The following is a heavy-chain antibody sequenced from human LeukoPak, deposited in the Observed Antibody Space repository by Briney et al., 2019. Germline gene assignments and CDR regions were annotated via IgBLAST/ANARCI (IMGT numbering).Heavy chain of an antibody. J-gene: IGHJ3*02. V-gene: IGHV3-7*01. D-gene: IGHD3-3*01. CDR3: ARGTYDFWSGYSSDAFDI. CDR1: GFIFSSYW. Sequence: GGSLRLSCAASGFIFSSYWMSWVRQAPGKGLEWVANIKQDGSEKYYVDSVKGRFTISRDNAKNSLYLQMNSLRAEDTAVYNCARGTYDFWSGYSSDAFDIWGQGTMVTVSS. CDR2: IKQDGSEK.